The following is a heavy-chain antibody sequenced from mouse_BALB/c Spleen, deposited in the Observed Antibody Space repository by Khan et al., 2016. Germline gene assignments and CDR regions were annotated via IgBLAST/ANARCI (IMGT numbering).Heavy chain of an antibody. V-gene: IGHV3-2*02. CDR3: AIWLRQGNWFAY. D-gene: IGHD2-2*01. J-gene: IGHJ3*01. CDR2: ISYSGST. Sequence: EVQLQESGPGLVKPSQSLSLTCTVTGYSITSDYAWNWIRQFPGNKLEWMGYISYSGSTSYNPSLKSRISITRDTSKNQFFLQLNSVTTEDTATYYCAIWLRQGNWFAYWGQGTPVTVSA. CDR1: GYSITSDYA.